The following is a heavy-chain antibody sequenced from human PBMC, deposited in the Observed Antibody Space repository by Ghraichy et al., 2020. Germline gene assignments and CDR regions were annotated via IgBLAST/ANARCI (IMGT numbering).Heavy chain of an antibody. CDR2: INSDGSST. CDR3: ARAGYYRFDY. CDR1: GFTFSNYW. J-gene: IGHJ4*02. D-gene: IGHD2-21*01. V-gene: IGHV3-74*01. Sequence: GGSLRLSCAASGFTFSNYWVHWVRQAPGKGLEWVSRINSDGSSTNYADYVKGRFTIFRDNAKNTLYLQMNSLRAEDSAVYYCARAGYYRFDYWGQGTLVTVSS.